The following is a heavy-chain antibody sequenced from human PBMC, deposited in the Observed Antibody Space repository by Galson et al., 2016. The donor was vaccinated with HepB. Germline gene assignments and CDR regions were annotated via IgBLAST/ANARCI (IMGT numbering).Heavy chain of an antibody. CDR3: ARDDSGGWYGFHYGMDV. CDR1: GASISGYY. CDR2: IYYSGRT. J-gene: IGHJ6*02. D-gene: IGHD6-19*01. V-gene: IGHV4-59*01. Sequence: ETLSLTCTVSGASISGYYLSWIRQPPGKGLEWVGYIYYSGRTNYNPSLKSRVTISVDTSKNQFSLKLSSVTAADTAVYYCARDDSGGWYGFHYGMDVWGQGTTVTVSS.